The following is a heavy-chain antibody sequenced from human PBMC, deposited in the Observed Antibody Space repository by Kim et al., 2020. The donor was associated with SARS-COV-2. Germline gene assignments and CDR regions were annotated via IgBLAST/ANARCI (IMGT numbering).Heavy chain of an antibody. D-gene: IGHD3-22*01. J-gene: IGHJ4*02. CDR2: ITSISDTI. V-gene: IGHV3-48*02. CDR3: ARDTTYYYDSSGYPDLPSYYFDY. CDR1: GFTFRTYN. Sequence: GGSLRLSCAASGFTFRTYNMHWVRQAPGNVLEWVSYITSISDTIYYADSVKGRFTISRDNAKHSLYLQMNSLRDQDTAVYYCARDTTYYYDSSGYPDLPSYYFDYWGQGTLVTVSS.